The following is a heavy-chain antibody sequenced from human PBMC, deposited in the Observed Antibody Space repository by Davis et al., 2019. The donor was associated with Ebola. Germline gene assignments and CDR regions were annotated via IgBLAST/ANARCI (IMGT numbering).Heavy chain of an antibody. Sequence: GESLKISCKGSGYSFTSYWISWVRQMPGEGLEWMGRIDPSDSYTNYSPSFQGHVTISADKSISTAYLQWSSLKASDTAMYYCAGSRYYYYGMDVWGQGTTVTVSS. CDR2: IDPSDSYT. V-gene: IGHV5-10-1*01. CDR1: GYSFTSYW. J-gene: IGHJ6*02. CDR3: AGSRYYYYGMDV.